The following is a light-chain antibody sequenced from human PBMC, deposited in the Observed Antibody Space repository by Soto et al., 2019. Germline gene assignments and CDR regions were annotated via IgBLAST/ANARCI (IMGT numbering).Light chain of an antibody. J-gene: IGLJ2*01. Sequence: QSVLTQPPSASGTPGQRVTISCPGSSSNIGSTTVNWYQQVPGTAPKLLIYSNDQRPSGVPDRFAGSKSGTSASLAISGLQSEDEADYSCAAWDDSLSGPVFGGGTKLTVL. CDR3: AAWDDSLSGPV. CDR1: SSNIGSTT. CDR2: SND. V-gene: IGLV1-44*01.